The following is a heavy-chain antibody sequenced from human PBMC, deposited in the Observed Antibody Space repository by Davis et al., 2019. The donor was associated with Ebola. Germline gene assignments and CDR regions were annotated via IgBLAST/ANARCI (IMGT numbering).Heavy chain of an antibody. Sequence: MPSETLSLTCTVSGGSISGYDWGWIRHPPGKGLEWIGYTYYSGSTYYNPSLKSRITISVDTSKNQFSLKLSSVTAADTAVYYCAREETYSGTYYIDYWGQGTLVTVSS. CDR3: AREETYSGTYYIDY. CDR2: TYYSGST. CDR1: GGSISGYD. J-gene: IGHJ4*02. D-gene: IGHD1-26*01. V-gene: IGHV4-59*01.